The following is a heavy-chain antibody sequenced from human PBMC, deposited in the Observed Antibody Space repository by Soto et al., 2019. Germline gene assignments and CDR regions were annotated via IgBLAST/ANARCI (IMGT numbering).Heavy chain of an antibody. CDR3: ARDIYSRMDV. D-gene: IGHD1-26*01. CDR2: ISSTGSTI. J-gene: IGHJ6*02. V-gene: IGHV3-48*03. CDR1: GFTFSTYE. Sequence: PGGSLRLSCAASGFTFSTYEMNWVRQAPGKGLDWVAYISSTGSTIYYADSVMGRFTISRDNAENSLYLQMNSLRAEDTAVYYCARDIYSRMDVWGQGTTVTVSS.